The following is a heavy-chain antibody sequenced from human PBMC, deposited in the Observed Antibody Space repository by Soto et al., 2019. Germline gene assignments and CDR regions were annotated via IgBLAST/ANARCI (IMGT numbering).Heavy chain of an antibody. V-gene: IGHV1-8*01. CDR3: ARVVGGYCSGGRCYDYGMDV. Sequence: GASVKVSCKASGYTFTSYDINWVRQATGQGLEWMGWMNPNSGNTGYAQKFQGRVTMTRNTSISTAYMELSSLRSEDTAVYYCARVVGGYCSGGRCYDYGMDVWGQGTTLTV. D-gene: IGHD2-15*01. J-gene: IGHJ6*02. CDR2: MNPNSGNT. CDR1: GYTFTSYD.